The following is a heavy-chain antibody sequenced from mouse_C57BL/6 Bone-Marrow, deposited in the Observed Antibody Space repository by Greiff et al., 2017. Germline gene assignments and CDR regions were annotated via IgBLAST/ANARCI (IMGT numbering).Heavy chain of an antibody. J-gene: IGHJ3*01. D-gene: IGHD1-1*01. CDR2: ISYDGSN. V-gene: IGHV3-6*01. CDR3: ARITTVVATPY. CDR1: GYSITRGYY. Sequence: VQLKESGPGLVKPSQSLSLTCSVTGYSITRGYYWNWIRQFPGNKLEWMGYISYDGSNNYNPSLKNRISITRDTSKNQFFLKLNAVTTEDTATYYCARITTVVATPYWGQGTLVTVSA.